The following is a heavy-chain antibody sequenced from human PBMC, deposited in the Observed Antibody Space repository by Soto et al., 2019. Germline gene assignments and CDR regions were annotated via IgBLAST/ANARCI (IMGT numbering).Heavy chain of an antibody. Sequence: PSETLSLTCAVSGGSISSGVYSWIWIRQPPGKVLEWIGYIYQSGSTYYNPSLKSRVTISVDRSRNQFSLKLSSVTAADTAVYFCATQSYSNSGAYYYYAMDVWGQGTTVTVSS. J-gene: IGHJ6*02. CDR1: GGSISSGVYS. V-gene: IGHV4-30-2*01. D-gene: IGHD4-4*01. CDR3: ATQSYSNSGAYYYYAMDV. CDR2: IYQSGST.